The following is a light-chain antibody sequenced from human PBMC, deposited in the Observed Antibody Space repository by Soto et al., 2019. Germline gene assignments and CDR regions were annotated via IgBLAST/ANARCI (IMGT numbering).Light chain of an antibody. CDR2: GNS. CDR3: QSYDSSLSGWV. J-gene: IGLJ3*02. CDR1: SSNIGAGYD. Sequence: QYVLTQTPSVSGAPGQRVTISCTGSSSNIGAGYDVHWYQQLPGTAPKLLIYGNSNRPSGVPDRFSGSKSGTSASLAITGLQAEDEADYYCQSYDSSLSGWVFGGGTKLTVL. V-gene: IGLV1-40*01.